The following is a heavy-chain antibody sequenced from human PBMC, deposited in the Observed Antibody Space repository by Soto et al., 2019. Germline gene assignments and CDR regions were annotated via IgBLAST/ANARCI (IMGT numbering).Heavy chain of an antibody. J-gene: IGHJ2*01. V-gene: IGHV3-9*01. D-gene: IGHD6-19*01. Sequence: EVQLVESGGVLVQPGRSLRLSCSASGFTFDDYAMHWVRQAPGKVLEWVSGISWNSGSIGYADSGKGRFTISRDNAKNSLYLQMNSLRAGDTALYYCAKRAGAGPTDSPDWYFDLWGRGTLVTVSS. CDR2: ISWNSGSI. CDR1: GFTFDDYA. CDR3: AKRAGAGPTDSPDWYFDL.